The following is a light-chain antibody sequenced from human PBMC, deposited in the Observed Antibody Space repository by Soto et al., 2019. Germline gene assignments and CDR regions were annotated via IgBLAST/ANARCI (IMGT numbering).Light chain of an antibody. CDR1: QSVSGN. Sequence: EIVMTQSPATLSVSPGERATLSCRASQSVSGNLAWYQQNPGQAPRLLIYGASTRATGIPAKFSSSGSGTEFTLTISRLQSKDSAVYYCQQYNNWPPITFGQGTRLEIK. CDR2: GAS. CDR3: QQYNNWPPIT. V-gene: IGKV3-15*01. J-gene: IGKJ5*01.